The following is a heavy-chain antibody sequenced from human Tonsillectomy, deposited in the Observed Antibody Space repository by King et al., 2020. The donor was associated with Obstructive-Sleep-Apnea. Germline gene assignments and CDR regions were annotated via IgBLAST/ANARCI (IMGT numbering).Heavy chain of an antibody. J-gene: IGHJ2*01. D-gene: IGHD2-2*01. CDR2: IKQDGSEK. Sequence: VQLVESGGGLVQPGGSLRLSCAASGFSFSSYWMSWVRQAPGKGLEWVANIKQDGSEKYYVDSVKGRFTLPRDNAQNSLYLQMNSLRSDDTAVYYCARGGDIVVVTTAMRSWYFDLWGRGTLVTVSS. V-gene: IGHV3-7*01. CDR3: ARGGDIVVVTTAMRSWYFDL. CDR1: GFSFSSYW.